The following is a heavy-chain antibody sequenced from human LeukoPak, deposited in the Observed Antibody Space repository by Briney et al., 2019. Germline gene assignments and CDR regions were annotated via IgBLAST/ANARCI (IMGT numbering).Heavy chain of an antibody. D-gene: IGHD3-3*01. CDR1: GYTFTGYY. V-gene: IGHV1-24*01. Sequence: ASVKVSCKASGYTFTGYYMHWVRQAPGKGREWMGGFDPEDGETIYAQKFQGRVTMTEDTSTETAYMELSSLRSEDTAVYYCATDGVTIFGVGTLGYWGQGTLVTVSS. CDR2: FDPEDGET. J-gene: IGHJ4*02. CDR3: ATDGVTIFGVGTLGY.